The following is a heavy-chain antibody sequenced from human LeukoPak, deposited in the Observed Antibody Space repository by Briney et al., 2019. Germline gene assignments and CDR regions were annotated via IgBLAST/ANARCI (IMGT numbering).Heavy chain of an antibody. V-gene: IGHV3-23*01. CDR2: ISGSGGTT. CDR3: AKVSGGGLYYDGMDV. J-gene: IGHJ6*02. Sequence: GGSLRLSCAASGFTFNNYAMNWVRQAPGKGLEWVSVISGSGGTTYYADSVKGRLTISRDSSKNTLYLQMNSLRAEDTAVYYCAKVSGGGLYYDGMDVWGQGTTVTVSS. D-gene: IGHD1-14*01. CDR1: GFTFNNYA.